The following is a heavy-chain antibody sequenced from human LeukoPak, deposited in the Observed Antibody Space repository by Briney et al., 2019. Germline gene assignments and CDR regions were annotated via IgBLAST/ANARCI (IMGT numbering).Heavy chain of an antibody. CDR2: VSSSSDYI. CDR1: GFTFSSDS. D-gene: IGHD6-13*01. V-gene: IGHV3-21*04. J-gene: IGHJ4*02. CDR3: ARRGAAGTYYFDY. Sequence: GGSLRLSCAASGFTFSSDSMNWVPQAPGRGREWVSSVSSSSDYIYYADSVKGRFTISRDNAKNTFYLQTNSLRAEDTAVYYCARRGAAGTYYFDYWGQGTLVTVSS.